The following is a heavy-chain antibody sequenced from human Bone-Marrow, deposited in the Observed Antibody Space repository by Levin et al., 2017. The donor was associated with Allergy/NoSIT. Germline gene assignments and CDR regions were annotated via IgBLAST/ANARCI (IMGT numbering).Heavy chain of an antibody. V-gene: IGHV3-48*04. Sequence: GGSLRLSCAGSGFMFNYYSMNWVRQAPGKGLEWIAYISRSSSTIFYADSVRGRFIVSRDNAKNSLYLEMNSLRPEETAVYYCARAHATVVNLAWSYQYYYYMDVWGKGTAVTVSS. D-gene: IGHD3-22*01. CDR3: ARAHATVVNLAWSYQYYYYMDV. CDR2: ISRSSSTI. CDR1: GFMFNYYS. J-gene: IGHJ6*03.